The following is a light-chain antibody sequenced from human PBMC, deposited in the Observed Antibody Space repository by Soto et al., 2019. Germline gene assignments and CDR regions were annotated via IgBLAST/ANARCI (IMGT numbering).Light chain of an antibody. V-gene: IGKV1-39*01. Sequence: DIQMTQSPSSLSASVGDRVTITCRASQNINTYLNWYRQKPGKAPKLLIFAASSLQSGVPSRFSGSGSRTDFTLTISSLQPEDFATYYCQQSSTAPFTFGPGTKVDIK. CDR1: QNINTY. J-gene: IGKJ3*01. CDR3: QQSSTAPFT. CDR2: AAS.